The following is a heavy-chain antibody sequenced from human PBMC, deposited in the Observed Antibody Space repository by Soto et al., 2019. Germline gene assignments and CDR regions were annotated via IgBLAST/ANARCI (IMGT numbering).Heavy chain of an antibody. J-gene: IGHJ3*02. D-gene: IGHD1-26*01. V-gene: IGHV3-23*01. CDR1: GFTFSSYA. Sequence: PWGSPRLSCAASGFTFSSYAMSWVRQDPGKGLEWVSAISGSGGSTYYADSVKGRFTISRDNSKNTLYLQMNSLRAEDTAVYYSAKEPYQGGDAFDIWGQGTMVTVSS. CDR3: AKEPYQGGDAFDI. CDR2: ISGSGGST.